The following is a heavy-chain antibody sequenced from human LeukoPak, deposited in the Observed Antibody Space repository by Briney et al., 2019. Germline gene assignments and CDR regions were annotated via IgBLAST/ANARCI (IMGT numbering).Heavy chain of an antibody. D-gene: IGHD2-15*01. J-gene: IGHJ4*02. CDR3: TTDREAGYCSGGSCYLFDY. V-gene: IGHV3-15*01. CDR2: IKSKTNGGTT. CDR1: GFTFSNAW. Sequence: PGGSLRLSCAASGFTFSNAWMSWVRQAPGKGLEWVGRIKSKTNGGTTDYAAPVKGRFTISRDDSKNTLYLQMNSLKTEDTAVYYCTTDREAGYCSGGSCYLFDYWGQGTLVTVSS.